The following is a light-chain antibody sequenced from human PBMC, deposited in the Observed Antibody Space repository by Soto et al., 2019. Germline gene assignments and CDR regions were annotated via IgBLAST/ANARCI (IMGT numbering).Light chain of an antibody. Sequence: LVFTHSPGSLSFSSSQRSTIFFGSSQSVSSSYLAWYQKKPGQARRLIIDGASRRATGIPDRFSGSGSGTDFTPTISRLEPEDFAVYYYQQYGSSLLTFGQGTEV. CDR3: QQYGSSLLT. V-gene: IGKV3-20*01. CDR1: QSVSSSY. J-gene: IGKJ1*01. CDR2: GAS.